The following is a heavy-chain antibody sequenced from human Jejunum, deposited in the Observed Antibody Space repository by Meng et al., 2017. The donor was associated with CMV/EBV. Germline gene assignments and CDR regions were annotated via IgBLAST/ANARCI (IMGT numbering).Heavy chain of an antibody. Sequence: YSMNWVRQAPGKGLEWVSSISSSSSFIYYADSVKGRFTISRDNAKNSLYLQMNSLRAEDTAVYYCARVGPYYDFWSEFLVGAMDVWGQGTTVTVSS. CDR1: YS. CDR3: ARVGPYYDFWSEFLVGAMDV. J-gene: IGHJ6*02. D-gene: IGHD3-3*01. V-gene: IGHV3-21*01. CDR2: ISSSSSFI.